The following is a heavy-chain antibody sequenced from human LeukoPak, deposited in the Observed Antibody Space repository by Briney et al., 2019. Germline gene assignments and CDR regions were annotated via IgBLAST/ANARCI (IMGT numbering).Heavy chain of an antibody. CDR3: ARDPIQVVRGVIIHARFDY. D-gene: IGHD3-10*01. J-gene: IGHJ4*02. CDR2: ISSSGSTI. CDR1: GFTFSSYE. V-gene: IGHV3-48*03. Sequence: PGGSLRLSCAASGFTFSSYEMNWVRQAPGKGLEWVSYISSSGSTIYYADSVKGRFTISRDNAKNSLYLQMNSLRAEDTAVYYCARDPIQVVRGVIIHARFDYWGQGTLVTVSS.